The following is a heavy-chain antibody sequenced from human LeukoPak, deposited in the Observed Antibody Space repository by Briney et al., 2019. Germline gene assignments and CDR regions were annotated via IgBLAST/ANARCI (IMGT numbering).Heavy chain of an antibody. Sequence: SETLSLTCTVSGGSISSSSYYWGWIRQPPGKGLEWIGSIYHSGSTYYNPSLKSRVTISVDTSKNQFSLKLSSVTAADTAVYYCATIQPIDYWGQGTLVTVSS. CDR1: GGSISSSSYY. CDR2: IYHSGST. D-gene: IGHD5-18*01. J-gene: IGHJ4*02. CDR3: ATIQPIDY. V-gene: IGHV4-39*07.